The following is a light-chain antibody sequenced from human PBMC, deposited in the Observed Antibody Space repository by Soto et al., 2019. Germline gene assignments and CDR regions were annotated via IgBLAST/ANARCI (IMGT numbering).Light chain of an antibody. CDR2: GAS. Sequence: EVVMTQSPATLSMSPGERATLSCRAIQRVSSSLAWYQQKPGHAPRLLNYGASTRATGIPDRFSGSGSETEFTLLISSLQGEDFAIYYCQQYNNWWTFGQGNTVEIK. CDR1: QRVSSS. V-gene: IGKV3-15*01. CDR3: QQYNNWWT. J-gene: IGKJ1*01.